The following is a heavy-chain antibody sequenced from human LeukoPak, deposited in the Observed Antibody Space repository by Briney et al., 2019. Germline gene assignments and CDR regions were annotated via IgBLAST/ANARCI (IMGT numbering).Heavy chain of an antibody. CDR2: IYYSGST. J-gene: IGHJ6*03. CDR1: GVPINSSSYY. D-gene: IGHD6-19*01. Sequence: SETLSLTCTVSGVPINSSSYYWGWIRQPPGKGLEWIGSIYYSGSTYYNPSLKSRVTISVDTSKNQFSLKLSSVTAADTAVYYCARSTPHSGWYSARDYYYYYMDVWGKGTTVTISS. V-gene: IGHV4-39*07. CDR3: ARSTPHSGWYSARDYYYYYMDV.